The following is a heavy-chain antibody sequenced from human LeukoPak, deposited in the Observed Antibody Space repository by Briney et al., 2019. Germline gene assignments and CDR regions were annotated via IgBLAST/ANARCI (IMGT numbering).Heavy chain of an antibody. Sequence: ASVKVSCKASGYTFTSYDINWVRQATGQGPEWMGWMNPNSGNTGYAQKFQGRVTMTRNTSISTAYMELSSLRSEDTAVYYCARAIINNWNYRVTPLGYWGQGTLVTVSS. V-gene: IGHV1-8*01. D-gene: IGHD1-7*01. J-gene: IGHJ4*02. CDR2: MNPNSGNT. CDR1: GYTFTSYD. CDR3: ARAIINNWNYRVTPLGY.